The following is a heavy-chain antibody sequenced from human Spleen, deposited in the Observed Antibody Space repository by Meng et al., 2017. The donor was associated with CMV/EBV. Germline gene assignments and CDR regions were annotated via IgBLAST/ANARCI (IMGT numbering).Heavy chain of an antibody. Sequence: NASGYRFTYYYIHCVRQAPGQGLEWMGWVNPTSGATHFAQKFRGRVTMPRDRSISTVYMDLTRLTSDDTAVYYCTRGGTATGTTCFDYWGQGTLVTVSS. CDR2: VNPTSGAT. CDR1: GYRFTYYY. J-gene: IGHJ4*02. CDR3: TRGGTATGTTCFDY. D-gene: IGHD6-13*01. V-gene: IGHV1-2*02.